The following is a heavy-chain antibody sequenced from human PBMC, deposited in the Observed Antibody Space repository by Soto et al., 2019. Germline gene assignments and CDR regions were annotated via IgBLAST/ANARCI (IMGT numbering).Heavy chain of an antibody. CDR1: GFTFRIYA. D-gene: IGHD3-22*01. J-gene: IGHJ4*02. CDR3: AKDAPGSGWLSDY. V-gene: IGHV3-23*01. Sequence: GGSLRLSCAASGFTFRIYAMSWVRQAPGKGLEWVSTISGNGGTSYADFVRGRFTISRDNSRNTLYLQMNSLRAEDTAVYYCAKDAPGSGWLSDYWGQGTLVTVSS. CDR2: ISGNGGT.